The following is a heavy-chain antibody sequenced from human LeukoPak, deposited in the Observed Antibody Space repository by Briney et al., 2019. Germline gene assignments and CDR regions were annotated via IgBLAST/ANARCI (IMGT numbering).Heavy chain of an antibody. J-gene: IGHJ4*02. CDR1: DSTFSSFA. Sequence: GGSLRLSCAASDSTFSSFAMSWVRQAPGKGLEWVSAITASGITTYYADSVKGRFTISGDNSKNTLFLQMNSLGVEDTALYYCAKIRGQTYYDFDSWGQGTLVTVSS. V-gene: IGHV3-23*01. D-gene: IGHD3-3*01. CDR2: ITASGITT. CDR3: AKIRGQTYYDFDS.